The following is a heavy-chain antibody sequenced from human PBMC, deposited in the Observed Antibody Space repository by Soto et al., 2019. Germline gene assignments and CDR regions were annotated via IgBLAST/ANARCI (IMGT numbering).Heavy chain of an antibody. V-gene: IGHV1-69*13. CDR1: GGTFSSYA. J-gene: IGHJ3*02. D-gene: IGHD2-2*02. CDR3: ARDQYPANAFDI. Sequence: GASVKVSCKASGGTFSSYAISWVRQAPGQGLEWMGGIIPIGGTANYAQKFQGRVTMTGDASTSTVYMELSSLRSEDTAVYYCARDQYPANAFDIWGQGTMVTVSS. CDR2: IIPIGGTA.